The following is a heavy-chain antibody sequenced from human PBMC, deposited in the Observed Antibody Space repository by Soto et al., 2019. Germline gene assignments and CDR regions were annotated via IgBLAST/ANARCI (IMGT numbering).Heavy chain of an antibody. J-gene: IGHJ2*01. CDR1: GFTFINYA. Sequence: EVQVLESGGGLVQPGGSLRLSCAGSGFTFINYAMNWVRQAPGKGLEWVSSISGGGDAAFFPDSVRGRFTISRDNSKNTGTLQMNSLGVDDTAVYYCARKILGSTTRPNYWYFDLWGRGILVTVSS. D-gene: IGHD7-27*01. V-gene: IGHV3-23*01. CDR2: ISGGGDAA. CDR3: ARKILGSTTRPNYWYFDL.